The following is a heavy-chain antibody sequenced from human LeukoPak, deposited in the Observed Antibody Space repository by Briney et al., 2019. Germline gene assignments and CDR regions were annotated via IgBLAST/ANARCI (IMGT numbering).Heavy chain of an antibody. CDR3: ARWTGDSTVTGFGY. CDR1: GYTFTSYD. D-gene: IGHD4-17*01. CDR2: MNPNSGNT. V-gene: IGHV1-8*01. J-gene: IGHJ4*02. Sequence: ASVKVSCKSSGYTFTSYDINWLRQATGQGLEWMGWMNPNSGNTGYAQKFQGRVTMTRNTSISTAYMELSSLRSEDTAVYYCARWTGDSTVTGFGYWGQGTLVTVSS.